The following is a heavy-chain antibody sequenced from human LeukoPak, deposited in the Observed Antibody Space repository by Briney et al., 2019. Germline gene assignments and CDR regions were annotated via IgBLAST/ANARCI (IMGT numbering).Heavy chain of an antibody. CDR3: ARASYCSGGSCYMDY. Sequence: ASVKVSCKASGYTFTSYAISWVRQAPGQGLEWMGWISGYNGNTNYAQKLQGRVTMTTDTSTSTAYMELRSLRSDDTAVYYCARASYCSGGSCYMDYWGQGALVPVSS. CDR2: ISGYNGNT. J-gene: IGHJ4*02. V-gene: IGHV1-18*01. D-gene: IGHD2-15*01. CDR1: GYTFTSYA.